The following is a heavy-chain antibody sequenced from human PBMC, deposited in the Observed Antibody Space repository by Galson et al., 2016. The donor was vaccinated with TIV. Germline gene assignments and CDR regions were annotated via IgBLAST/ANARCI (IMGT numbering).Heavy chain of an antibody. V-gene: IGHV1-8*01. D-gene: IGHD3-22*01. CDR1: GYTFTSFD. J-gene: IGHJ4*02. Sequence: SVKVSCKASGYTFTSFDISWIRQAPGQGLEWMGWMSPSNGNTGYAQKFRGRVTMTRHPSTTTVYMELSGLTSDDTAVYSCARGHYYDSSGYSFDLWGLGTLVTVSS. CDR2: MSPSNGNT. CDR3: ARGHYYDSSGYSFDL.